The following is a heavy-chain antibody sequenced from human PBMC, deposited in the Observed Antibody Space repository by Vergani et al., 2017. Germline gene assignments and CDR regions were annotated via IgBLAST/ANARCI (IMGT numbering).Heavy chain of an antibody. CDR3: ARPITYGGYGYYFDY. J-gene: IGHJ4*02. Sequence: EVQLVPSGAEVKTPGESLTISCKGSGYSFTSYWIGWVRQMPGKGLEWMGIIYPGDSDTRYSPSFQGQVTISADKSISTAYLQWSSLKASDTAMYYCARPITYGGYGYYFDYWGQGTLVTVSS. V-gene: IGHV5-51*01. D-gene: IGHD5-12*01. CDR1: GYSFTSYW. CDR2: IYPGDSDT.